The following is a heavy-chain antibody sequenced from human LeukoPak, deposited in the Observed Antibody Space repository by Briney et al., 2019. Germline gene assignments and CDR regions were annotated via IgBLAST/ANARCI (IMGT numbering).Heavy chain of an antibody. V-gene: IGHV1-69*04. CDR1: GGTFSSYS. D-gene: IGHD3-22*01. CDR2: IIPILGIA. Sequence: SVKVSCKASGGTFSSYSISWVRQAPGQGREWMGRIIPILGIANYAQKFQGRVTITADKSTSTAYMELSSLRSEDTAVYSCARDQYYYDSSGYQPFDYWGQGTLVTVSS. J-gene: IGHJ4*02. CDR3: ARDQYYYDSSGYQPFDY.